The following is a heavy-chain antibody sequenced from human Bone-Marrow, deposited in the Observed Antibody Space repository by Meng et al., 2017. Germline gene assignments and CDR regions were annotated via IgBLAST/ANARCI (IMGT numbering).Heavy chain of an antibody. D-gene: IGHD6-19*01. Sequence: ASVKVSCKASGYTFTSYAMHWVRQAPGQRLEWMGWSNAGNGNTKYSQEFQGRVTITRDTSASTAYMELSSLSSEDTAVYYCARPWGSGWYPEYFQHWGKGTLVTVSS. CDR3: ARPWGSGWYPEYFQH. V-gene: IGHV1-3*01. CDR2: SNAGNGNT. J-gene: IGHJ1*01. CDR1: GYTFTSYA.